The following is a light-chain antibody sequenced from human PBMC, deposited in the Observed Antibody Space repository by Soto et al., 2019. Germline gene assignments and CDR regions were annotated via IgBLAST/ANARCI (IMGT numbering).Light chain of an antibody. CDR1: QGVSTW. Sequence: DIQITQSPSSLSAPVGDRLTIPCRASQGVSTWLAWYQQKPGKAPKSLIYATSTLQDGVPSRFSGNGPETEFTLTISSLQSEDIATYYCQQYNNSPLTFGGGTNVDI. CDR3: QQYNNSPLT. J-gene: IGKJ4*01. CDR2: ATS. V-gene: IGKV1D-16*01.